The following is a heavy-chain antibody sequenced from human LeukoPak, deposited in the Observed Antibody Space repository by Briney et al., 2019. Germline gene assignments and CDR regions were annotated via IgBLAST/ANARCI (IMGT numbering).Heavy chain of an antibody. Sequence: GASVKVSCKASGYTFTSYAMHWVRQAPGQRLEWMGWINAGNGNTKCSQKFQGRVTITRDTSASTAYMELSSLRSEDTAVYYCARSNWFDPWGQGTLVTVSS. V-gene: IGHV1-3*01. CDR2: INAGNGNT. CDR3: ARSNWFDP. J-gene: IGHJ5*02. CDR1: GYTFTSYA.